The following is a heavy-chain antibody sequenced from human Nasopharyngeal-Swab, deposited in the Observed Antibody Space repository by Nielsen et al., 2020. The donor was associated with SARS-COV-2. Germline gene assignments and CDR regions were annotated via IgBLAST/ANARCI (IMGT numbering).Heavy chain of an antibody. D-gene: IGHD5-12*01. CDR3: ASSDIVATFDAFDI. J-gene: IGHJ3*02. CDR1: GSSFTSYW. CDR2: IYPDDSDT. V-gene: IGHV5-51*01. Sequence: GESLKISCTGSGSSFTSYWIGWVRQMPGKGLEWMGIIYPDDSDTRYSPSFQGQVTISADKSISTAYLQWSSLKASDTAMYYCASSDIVATFDAFDIWGQGTMVTVSS.